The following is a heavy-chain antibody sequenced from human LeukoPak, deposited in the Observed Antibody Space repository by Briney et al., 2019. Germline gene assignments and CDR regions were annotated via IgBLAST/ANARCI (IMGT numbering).Heavy chain of an antibody. V-gene: IGHV3-30*03. CDR3: ARMPVAGDYYFDY. J-gene: IGHJ4*02. D-gene: IGHD6-19*01. CDR2: ISYDGSNK. CDR1: GFTFSSYG. Sequence: GGSLRLSCAASGFTFSSYGMHWVRQAPGKGLEWVAVISYDGSNKYYADSVKGRFTISRDNAKNSLYLQMNSLRAEDTAVYYCARMPVAGDYYFDYWGQGTLVTVSS.